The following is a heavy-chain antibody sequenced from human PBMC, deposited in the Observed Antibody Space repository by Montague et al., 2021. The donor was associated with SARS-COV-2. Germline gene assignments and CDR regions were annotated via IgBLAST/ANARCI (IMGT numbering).Heavy chain of an antibody. CDR3: ARVGGGTTRYFDN. CDR2: LYTSGGT. D-gene: IGHD1-1*01. Sequence: TLSLTCTVSGASISSGDYYWSWIRQPAGKGLEWIGRLYTSGGTKYNPSLNSRVTILVDMSKNQFSLNLRSVTAAATAVYCCARVGGGTTRYFDNWGRGTLVTVSS. CDR1: GASISSGDYY. J-gene: IGHJ4*02. V-gene: IGHV4-61*02.